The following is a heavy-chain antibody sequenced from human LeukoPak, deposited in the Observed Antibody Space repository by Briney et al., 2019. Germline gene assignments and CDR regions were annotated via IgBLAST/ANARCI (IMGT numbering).Heavy chain of an antibody. CDR2: IKSKTVGWTT. D-gene: IGHD3-22*01. Sequence: GGSLRLSCAASGFTFSNAWMSGVRQAPGKGLEWVVRIKSKTVGWTTDYAAPVKGKFTISRDDSNNTLNLQMNRLTTEDTAVYYCTTDLSYYYDSSGYFELDYWGQGTLVTVSS. J-gene: IGHJ4*02. CDR3: TTDLSYYYDSSGYFELDY. V-gene: IGHV3-15*01. CDR1: GFTFSNAW.